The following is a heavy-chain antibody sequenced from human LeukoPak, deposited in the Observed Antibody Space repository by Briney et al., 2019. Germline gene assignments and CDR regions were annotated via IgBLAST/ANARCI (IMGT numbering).Heavy chain of an antibody. V-gene: IGHV3-21*01. J-gene: IGHJ5*02. Sequence: PGGSLRLSRAASGFTFSSYSMNWVRQAPGKGLEWVSSISSSSSYIYYADSVKGRFTISRDNDKNSLYLQMNSLRAEDTAVYYCASYERITMVRGVIPPPGNWFDPWGQGTLVTVSS. CDR3: ASYERITMVRGVIPPPGNWFDP. CDR1: GFTFSSYS. CDR2: ISSSSSYI. D-gene: IGHD3-10*01.